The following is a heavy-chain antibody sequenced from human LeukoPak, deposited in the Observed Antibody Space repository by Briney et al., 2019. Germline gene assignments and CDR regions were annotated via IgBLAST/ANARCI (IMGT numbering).Heavy chain of an antibody. V-gene: IGHV4-59*08. CDR2: IDYSGST. J-gene: IGHJ4*02. D-gene: IGHD6-19*01. CDR1: GGSISRYY. Sequence: SGTLSLTCTVSGGSISRYYWSWIRQPPGKGLEWIGCIDYSGSTNYNPSLKSRVTISVDTSKNQFSLKLSSVTATDTAVYYCARQIYSGGWYFFDYWGQGTLVTVSS. CDR3: ARQIYSGGWYFFDY.